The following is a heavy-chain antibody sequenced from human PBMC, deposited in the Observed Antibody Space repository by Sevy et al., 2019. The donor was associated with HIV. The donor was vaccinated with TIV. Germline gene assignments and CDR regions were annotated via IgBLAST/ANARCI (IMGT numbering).Heavy chain of an antibody. Sequence: QLGGSLRLSCAASGFTFDDYAMHWVRQAPGKGLEWVSLISWDGGSTYYADSVKGRFTISRDNSKNSLYLQMNSLRAEDTALYYCAKPGLGSSSWYFDYWGQGTLVTVSS. J-gene: IGHJ4*02. V-gene: IGHV3-43D*04. D-gene: IGHD6-13*01. CDR3: AKPGLGSSSWYFDY. CDR1: GFTFDDYA. CDR2: ISWDGGST.